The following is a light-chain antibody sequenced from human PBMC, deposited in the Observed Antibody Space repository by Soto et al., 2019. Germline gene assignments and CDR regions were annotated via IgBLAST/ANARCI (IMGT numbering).Light chain of an antibody. CDR2: EVD. V-gene: IGLV2-14*01. CDR3: SSYTSTNTYV. Sequence: QSVLAQPASVSGSPGQSITISCTGSSSDVGHYNFVSWYQQHPTKAPKLMIYEVDKRPSGVPYRFSGSKSANTASLTISGLQPEDEADYYCSSYTSTNTYVFGTGIKVTAL. J-gene: IGLJ1*01. CDR1: SSDVGHYNF.